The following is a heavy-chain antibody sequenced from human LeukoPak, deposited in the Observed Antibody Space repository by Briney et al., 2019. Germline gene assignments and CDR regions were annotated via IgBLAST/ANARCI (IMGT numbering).Heavy chain of an antibody. V-gene: IGHV3-23*01. CDR1: GFTFSNYA. J-gene: IGHJ5*02. Sequence: GASLRLSCAASGFTFSNYAMSWVRQAPGKGLEWVSAITGSGGSTYYADSVKGRFTISRGNSKNTLYLQMNSLRAEDTAVYYCAKWGDYDVLTGYYVSDPWGQGTLVTVSS. CDR2: ITGSGGST. D-gene: IGHD3-9*01. CDR3: AKWGDYDVLTGYYVSDP.